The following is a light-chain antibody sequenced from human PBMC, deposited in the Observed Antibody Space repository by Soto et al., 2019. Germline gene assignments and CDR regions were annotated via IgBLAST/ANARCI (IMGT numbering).Light chain of an antibody. CDR2: DVT. CDR3: CSYAGSYTWV. Sequence: QSALTQPRSVSGSPGQSVTISCTGTSSDVGGYNFVSWYQHHPGKAPKLIIYDVTKRPSGVPDRFSGSRSGNTASLTISGLQAEDEADYYCCSYAGSYTWVFGGGTQLTV. J-gene: IGLJ3*02. V-gene: IGLV2-11*01. CDR1: SSDVGGYNF.